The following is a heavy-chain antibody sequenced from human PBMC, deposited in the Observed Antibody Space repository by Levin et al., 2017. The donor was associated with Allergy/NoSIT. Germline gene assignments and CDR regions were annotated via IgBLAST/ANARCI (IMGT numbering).Heavy chain of an antibody. CDR1: GFTFSSNG. Sequence: GGSLRLSCAASGFTFSSNGMHWVRQSPGKGLEWVSGITGSGGSTYYADSVKGRFTISRDNSKNTMYLQMNSLRAEDTAVYYCVWCGFSSMWYLGFDYWGQGTLVTVSS. V-gene: IGHV3-23*01. J-gene: IGHJ4*02. D-gene: IGHD6-13*01. CDR3: VWCGFSSMWYLGFDY. CDR2: ITGSGGST.